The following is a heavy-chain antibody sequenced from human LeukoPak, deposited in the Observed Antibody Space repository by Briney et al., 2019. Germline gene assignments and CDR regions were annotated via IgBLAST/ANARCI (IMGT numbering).Heavy chain of an antibody. CDR2: ISSSSSYI. CDR3: ARGGKWELLPLDY. CDR1: GFTFSSYS. J-gene: IGHJ4*02. V-gene: IGHV3-21*01. D-gene: IGHD1-26*01. Sequence: PGGSLRLSCAASGFTFSSYSMNWVRQAPGKGLEWVSSISSSSSYIYYADSVKGRFTISRDNAKNSLYLQMNSLRAEDTAVYYCARGGKWELLPLDYWGQGTLVTVSS.